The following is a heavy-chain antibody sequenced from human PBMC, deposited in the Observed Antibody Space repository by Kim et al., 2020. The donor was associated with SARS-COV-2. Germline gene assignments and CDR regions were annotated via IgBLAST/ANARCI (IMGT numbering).Heavy chain of an antibody. D-gene: IGHD5-18*01. CDR3: ARARSPIQLWFGDAFDI. Sequence: SETLSLTCAVYGGSFSGYYWSWIRQPPGKGLEWIGEINHSGSTNYNPSLKSRVTISVDTSKNQFSLKLSSVTAADTAVYYCARARSPIQLWFGDAFDIWGQGTMVTVSS. CDR1: GGSFSGYY. V-gene: IGHV4-34*01. J-gene: IGHJ3*02. CDR2: INHSGST.